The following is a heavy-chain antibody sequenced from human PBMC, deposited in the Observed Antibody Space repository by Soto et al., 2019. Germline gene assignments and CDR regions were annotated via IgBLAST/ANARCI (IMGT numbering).Heavy chain of an antibody. Sequence: QVQLQESGPGLVKPSQTLSLTCTVSGGSISSGGYYWSWIRQHPGKGLEWIGYIYYSGSTYYNPSLKSRVTISVDTSKNQFSLKLSSVTAADTAVYYCATLSITGNNYYYYYMDVWGKGITVTVSS. CDR3: ATLSITGNNYYYYYMDV. J-gene: IGHJ6*03. CDR2: IYYSGST. V-gene: IGHV4-31*03. D-gene: IGHD1-20*01. CDR1: GGSISSGGYY.